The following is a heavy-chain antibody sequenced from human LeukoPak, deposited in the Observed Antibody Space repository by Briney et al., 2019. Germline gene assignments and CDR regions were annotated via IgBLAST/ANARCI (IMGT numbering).Heavy chain of an antibody. D-gene: IGHD3-10*01. V-gene: IGHV3-48*04. J-gene: IGHJ4*02. CDR3: ARGPDLYGSGTFDY. CDR2: ISSSGSTI. CDR1: GFTFSSYG. Sequence: GGSLRLSCAASGFTFSSYGMHWVRQAPGKGLEWVSYISSSGSTIYYADSVKGRFTISRDNAKNSLYLQMNSLRAEDTAVYYCARGPDLYGSGTFDYWGQGTLVTVSS.